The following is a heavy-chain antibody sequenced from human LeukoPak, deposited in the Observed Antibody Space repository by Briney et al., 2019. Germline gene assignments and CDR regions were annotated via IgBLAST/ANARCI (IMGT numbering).Heavy chain of an antibody. CDR1: GYTFTIYN. D-gene: IGHD6-19*01. Sequence: ASVKVSFKASGYTFTIYNINWVRQAPGQGHERMGWICIYNSNTHYEQKLQGRVTITTDTSTSTAYMELRSLRSDDTAVYYCARGSSPAVADFDYWGQGTLVTVSS. CDR2: ICIYNSNT. V-gene: IGHV1-18*04. CDR3: ARGSSPAVADFDY. J-gene: IGHJ4*02.